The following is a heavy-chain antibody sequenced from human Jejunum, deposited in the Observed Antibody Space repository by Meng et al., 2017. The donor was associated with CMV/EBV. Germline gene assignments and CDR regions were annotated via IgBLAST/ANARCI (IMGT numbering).Heavy chain of an antibody. J-gene: IGHJ4*02. D-gene: IGHD1/OR15-1a*01. CDR3: ARGSFGQQIDY. CDR2: FYPGGDI. Sequence: EWLLVETGGALVQPGGSLRLSCAASGFTFSSTYMTWVRQAPGKGLEWVSTFYPGGDIYYADPVKGRFTISRGNSKNTLSLQMSSLRADDTAVYYCARGSFGQQIDYWGQGTLVTVSS. V-gene: IGHV3-53*02. CDR1: GFTFSSTY.